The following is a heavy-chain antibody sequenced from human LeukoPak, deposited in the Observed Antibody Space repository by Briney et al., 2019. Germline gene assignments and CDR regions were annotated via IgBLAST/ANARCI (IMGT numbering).Heavy chain of an antibody. CDR3: ARVPFLPSSKTDYYYYGMDV. V-gene: IGHV3-33*01. CDR2: IWSDGSNT. D-gene: IGHD2-2*01. Sequence: GRSLRLSCVASGFTFSSYGMHWVRQAPGKGLEWVALIWSDGSNTYYGESVKGRFTISRDNSENTLYLQMSSLRAEDTATYYCARVPFLPSSKTDYYYYGMDVWGQGTTVTVSS. J-gene: IGHJ6*02. CDR1: GFTFSSYG.